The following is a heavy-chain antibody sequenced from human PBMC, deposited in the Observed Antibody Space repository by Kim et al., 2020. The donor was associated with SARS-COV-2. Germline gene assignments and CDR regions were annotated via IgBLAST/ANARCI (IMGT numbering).Heavy chain of an antibody. V-gene: IGHV1-69*01. J-gene: IGHJ5*02. CDR3: ARDGMEQFDP. Sequence: TANYAQKFQGRVTITADESTSTAYMELSSLRSEDTAVYYCARDGMEQFDPWGQGTLVTVSS. CDR2: TA. D-gene: IGHD1-20*01.